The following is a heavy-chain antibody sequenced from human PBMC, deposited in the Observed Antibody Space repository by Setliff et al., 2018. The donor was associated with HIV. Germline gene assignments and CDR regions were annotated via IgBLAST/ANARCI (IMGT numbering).Heavy chain of an antibody. D-gene: IGHD1-26*01. CDR1: KFTFDNYA. Sequence: GGSLRLSCIASKFTFDNYAMHRVRQAPGKGLEWVSYISSSSSSIYHADSVKGRFTISRDNTRSTLYLQMDSLRVEDTAVYYCARDSGTTIGATGPGYWGQGTLVTVSS. CDR3: ARDSGTTIGATGPGY. CDR2: ISSSSSSI. V-gene: IGHV3-48*04. J-gene: IGHJ4*02.